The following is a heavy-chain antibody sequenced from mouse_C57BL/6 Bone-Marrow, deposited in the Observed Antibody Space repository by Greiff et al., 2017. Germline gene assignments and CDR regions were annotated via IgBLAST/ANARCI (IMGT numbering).Heavy chain of an antibody. CDR1: GYTFTSYG. V-gene: IGHV1-81*01. Sequence: QVQLQQSGAELARPGASVKLSCKASGYTFTSYGISWVKQRTGQGLEWIGEIYPRSGNTYYNEKFKGKDTLTADKSSSTAYMELRSLTSEDSAVYFCARRGYGNLDWYFDVWGTGTTVTVSS. CDR2: IYPRSGNT. D-gene: IGHD2-10*02. J-gene: IGHJ1*03. CDR3: ARRGYGNLDWYFDV.